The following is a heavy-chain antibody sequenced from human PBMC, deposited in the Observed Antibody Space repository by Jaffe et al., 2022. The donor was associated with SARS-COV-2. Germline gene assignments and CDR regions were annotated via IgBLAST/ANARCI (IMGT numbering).Heavy chain of an antibody. D-gene: IGHD2-2*01. CDR3: AKDGGDCSSTSCYRYYYYYGMDV. J-gene: IGHJ6*02. V-gene: IGHV3-30*18. Sequence: QVQLVESGGGVVQPGRSLRLSCAASGFTFSSYGMHWVRQAPGKGLEWVAVISYDGSNKYYADSVKGRFTISRDNSKNTLYLQMNSLRAEDTAVYYCAKDGGDCSSTSCYRYYYYYGMDVWGQGTTVTVSS. CDR1: GFTFSSYG. CDR2: ISYDGSNK.